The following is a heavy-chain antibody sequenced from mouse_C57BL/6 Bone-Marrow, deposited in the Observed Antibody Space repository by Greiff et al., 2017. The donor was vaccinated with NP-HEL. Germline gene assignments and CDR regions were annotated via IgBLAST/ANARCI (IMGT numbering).Heavy chain of an antibody. CDR3: ARVDGYDWYFDV. D-gene: IGHD2-2*01. V-gene: IGHV5-4*01. CDR2: ISDGGSYT. Sequence: VQLVESGGGLVKPGGSLKLSCAASGFTFSSYAMSWVRQTPEKRLEWVATISDGGSYTYYPDNVKGRFTISRDNAKNNLYLQMSHLKSEDTAMYYCARVDGYDWYFDVWGTGTTVTVSS. CDR1: GFTFSSYA. J-gene: IGHJ1*03.